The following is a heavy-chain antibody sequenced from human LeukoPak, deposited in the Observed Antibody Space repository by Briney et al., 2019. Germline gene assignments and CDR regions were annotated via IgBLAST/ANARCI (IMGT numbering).Heavy chain of an antibody. Sequence: ASVKVSCKASGYTFTSYGISWVRQAPGQGLEWMGWISAYNGNTNYAQKLQGRVTMTTDTSTSTAYMELRSLRSDDTAVYYCARDRATVVTRGYFDYWGQGTLVTVSS. J-gene: IGHJ4*02. CDR3: ARDRATVVTRGYFDY. CDR2: ISAYNGNT. CDR1: GYTFTSYG. V-gene: IGHV1-18*01. D-gene: IGHD4-23*01.